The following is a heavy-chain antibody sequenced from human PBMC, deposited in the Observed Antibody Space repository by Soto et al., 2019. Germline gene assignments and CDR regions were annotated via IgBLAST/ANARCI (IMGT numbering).Heavy chain of an antibody. CDR3: ARVAGYSSGWYLGYFDY. V-gene: IGHV3-64*01. J-gene: IGHJ4*02. Sequence: GGSLRLSCAASGFTFSSYAMHWVRQAPGKGLEYVSAISSNGGSTYYANSVKGRFTISRDNSKNTLYLQMGSLRAEDMAVYYCARVAGYSSGWYLGYFDYWGQGTLVTVSS. CDR2: ISSNGGST. CDR1: GFTFSSYA. D-gene: IGHD6-19*01.